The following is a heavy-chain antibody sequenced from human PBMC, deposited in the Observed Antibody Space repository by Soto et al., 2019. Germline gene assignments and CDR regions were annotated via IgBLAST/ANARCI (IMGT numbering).Heavy chain of an antibody. CDR2: IYYNGNT. D-gene: IGHD3-22*01. CDR1: GGSVTSGSYY. V-gene: IGHV4-61*01. J-gene: IGHJ3*01. Sequence: SETLSLTCTVSGGSVTSGSYYWSWIRQPPGKGLEWIGYIYYNGNTNYNPSLKGRVTISSDTSKNQFSLRLTSVTAADTAMYYCARDTVSFDYDNNTDPSDALDVWGQGTMVTVSS. CDR3: ARDTVSFDYDNNTDPSDALDV.